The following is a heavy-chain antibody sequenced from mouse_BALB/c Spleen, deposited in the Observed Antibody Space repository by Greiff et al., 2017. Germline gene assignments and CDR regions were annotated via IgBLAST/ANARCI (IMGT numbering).Heavy chain of an antibody. CDR3: ARHGGYYDYDWFAY. V-gene: IGHV5-6*03. Sequence: DVMLVESGGGLVKPGGSLKLSCAASGFTFSSYGMSWVRQTPDKRLEWVATISSGGSYTYYPDSVKGRFTISRDNAKNTLYLQMSSLKSEDTAMYYCARHGGYYDYDWFAYWGQGTLVTVSA. J-gene: IGHJ3*01. D-gene: IGHD2-4*01. CDR2: ISSGGSYT. CDR1: GFTFSSYG.